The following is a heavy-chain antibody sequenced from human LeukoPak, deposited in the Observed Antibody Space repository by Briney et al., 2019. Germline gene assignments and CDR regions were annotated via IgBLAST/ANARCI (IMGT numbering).Heavy chain of an antibody. V-gene: IGHV3-21*01. CDR1: GFTFSSYS. J-gene: IGHJ4*02. CDR3: ATDPTGGNSPNDY. CDR2: ISSSSSYI. Sequence: GGSLRLSCAASGFTFSSYSMNWVRQAPGKGLEWVSSISSSSSYIYYADSVKGRFTISRDNAKNSLYLQMNSLRAEDTAVYYCATDPTGGNSPNDYWGQGTLVTVSS. D-gene: IGHD4-23*01.